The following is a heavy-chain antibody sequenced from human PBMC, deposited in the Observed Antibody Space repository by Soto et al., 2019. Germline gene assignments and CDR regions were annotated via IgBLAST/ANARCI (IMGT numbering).Heavy chain of an antibody. CDR1: GGSINSGDYY. D-gene: IGHD3-10*01. V-gene: IGHV4-31*03. CDR3: VRGPPKIGNWFDP. J-gene: IGHJ5*02. CDR2: ISHTGIT. Sequence: QVQLQESGPGLVKPSQTLSLTCTVSGGSINSGDYYWSWIRPHPGQGLLWIAYISHTGITYRNPSLKSRLTRSVDTAKNKFALHLSSGTAADTAMYYGVRGPPKIGNWFDPWGQGTLVTVSS.